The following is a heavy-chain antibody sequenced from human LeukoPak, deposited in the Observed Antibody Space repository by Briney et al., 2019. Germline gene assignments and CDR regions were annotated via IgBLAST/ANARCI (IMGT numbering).Heavy chain of an antibody. CDR3: AGGGYSYGFDY. CDR1: GFTVSSNY. D-gene: IGHD5-18*01. J-gene: IGHJ4*02. V-gene: IGHV3-66*01. Sequence: PGGSLRPSCAASGFTVSSNYMSWVRQAPGKGLEWVSVIYSGGSTYYADSVKGRFTISRDNSKNTLYLQMNSLRAEDTAVYYCAGGGYSYGFDYWGQGTLVTVSS. CDR2: IYSGGST.